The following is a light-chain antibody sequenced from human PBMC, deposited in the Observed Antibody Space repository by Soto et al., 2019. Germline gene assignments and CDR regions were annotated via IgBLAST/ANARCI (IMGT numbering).Light chain of an antibody. CDR2: GSS. J-gene: IGKJ1*01. CDR1: QTLSSRH. CDR3: QQYGYSRT. Sequence: VLTQSPGTLSLSRGERATLSCRASQTLSSRHLAWYQQKPGQAPRLLIYGSSSRATDIPDRFSGSGSGTDFTLTISTLEPEDFAIYYCQQYGYSRTFGQGTKVDIK. V-gene: IGKV3-20*01.